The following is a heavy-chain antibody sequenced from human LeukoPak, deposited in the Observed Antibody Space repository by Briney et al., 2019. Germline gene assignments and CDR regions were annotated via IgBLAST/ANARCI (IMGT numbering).Heavy chain of an antibody. D-gene: IGHD1-14*01. CDR3: AKRTTWPFDV. V-gene: IGHV3-23*01. CDR2: ISAGGDST. Sequence: GGSLRLSCVGSGFTFSSYAMSWVRQAPGKGLEWVSDISAGGDSTHNADSVQGRFTISRDNSKNTQYLQMNSLTVEDTAVYYCAKRTTWPFDVWGQGTMVTVSS. J-gene: IGHJ3*01. CDR1: GFTFSSYA.